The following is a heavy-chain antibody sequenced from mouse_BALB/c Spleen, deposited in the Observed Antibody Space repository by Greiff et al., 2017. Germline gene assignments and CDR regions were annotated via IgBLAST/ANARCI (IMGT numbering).Heavy chain of an antibody. D-gene: IGHD3-1*01. CDR1: SYTFTDYA. Sequence: VQLQESGPELVRPGVSVKISCKGSSYTFTDYAMHWVKQSHAKSLEWIGVISTYYGNTNYNQKFKGKATMTVDKSSSTAYMELARLTSEDSAVYYCARSELGLPFAYWGQGTLVTVSA. CDR2: ISTYYGNT. V-gene: IGHV1-67*01. CDR3: ARSELGLPFAY. J-gene: IGHJ3*01.